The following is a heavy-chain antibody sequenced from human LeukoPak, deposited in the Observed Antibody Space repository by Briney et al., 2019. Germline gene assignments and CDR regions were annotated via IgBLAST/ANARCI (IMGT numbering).Heavy chain of an antibody. CDR2: ISGTGGST. J-gene: IGHJ6*02. Sequence: GGSLRLSCAASGFTFSSYSMNWVRQAPGEGLEWVSGISGTGGSTYYADSVKGRFTISRDNSKNTLFLQMNSLRAEDTAVYYCAYPGGRDYYYYAMDVWGQGTTVTISS. CDR1: GFTFSSYS. CDR3: AYPGGRDYYYYAMDV. D-gene: IGHD3-10*01. V-gene: IGHV3-23*01.